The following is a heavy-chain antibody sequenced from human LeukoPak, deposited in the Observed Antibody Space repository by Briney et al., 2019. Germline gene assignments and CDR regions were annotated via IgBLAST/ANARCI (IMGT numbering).Heavy chain of an antibody. Sequence: ASVKVSCKASGYTFISYFIHWVRQAPGQGLEWMGKINPSGGSTRYAQKFQGRVTMTRDTSTSTVYMEMSSLRSEDTAVYYCARSGGDTIRPFDYWGQGSLVTVSS. V-gene: IGHV1-46*01. CDR2: INPSGGST. D-gene: IGHD2-21*02. CDR3: ARSGGDTIRPFDY. J-gene: IGHJ4*02. CDR1: GYTFISYF.